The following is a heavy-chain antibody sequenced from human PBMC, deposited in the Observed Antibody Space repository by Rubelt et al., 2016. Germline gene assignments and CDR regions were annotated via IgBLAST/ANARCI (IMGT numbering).Heavy chain of an antibody. D-gene: IGHD3-10*01. CDR1: GGSFSGYY. J-gene: IGHJ5*02. Sequence: QVQLQQWGAGLLKPSETLSLTCAVYGGSFSGYYWSWIRQTPGKGLDWIGEINHSGSTSYNPSLQRRVTISVDTSKKQSPLTLTSGPAADTAIYYCARDYFGTPGNWFNPWGQGVLVTVSS. CDR2: INHSGST. CDR3: ARDYFGTPGNWFNP. V-gene: IGHV4-34*02.